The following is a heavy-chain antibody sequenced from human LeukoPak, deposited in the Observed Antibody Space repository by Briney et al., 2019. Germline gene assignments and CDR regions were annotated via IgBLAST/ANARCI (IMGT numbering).Heavy chain of an antibody. D-gene: IGHD6-19*01. CDR1: GFTFSNNV. Sequence: GGSLRPSCTGPGFTFSNNVLSWFRKAQGKSLGWASGISDSGDDTDYADSVKGRFTISRDNSKNTLFLQMNILRVEDTAVYYCVKVGGGGGWYWSPWGQGTLVTVSS. V-gene: IGHV3-23*01. CDR3: VKVGGGGGWYWSP. J-gene: IGHJ5*02. CDR2: ISDSGDDT.